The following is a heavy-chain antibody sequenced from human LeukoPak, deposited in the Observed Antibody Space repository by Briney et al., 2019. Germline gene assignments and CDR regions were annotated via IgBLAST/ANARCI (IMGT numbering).Heavy chain of an antibody. J-gene: IGHJ4*02. CDR2: IPYDGSNK. V-gene: IGHV3-30*18. D-gene: IGHD3-10*01. CDR3: AKREGVNF. CDR1: GFTFSSYG. Sequence: PGRSLRLSCAASGFTFSSYGMHWVRQAPGKGLEWVAVIPYDGSNKYYADSVKGRFTISRDNSKNTLYLQMNSLRAEDTAVYYCAKREGVNFWGQGTLVTVSS.